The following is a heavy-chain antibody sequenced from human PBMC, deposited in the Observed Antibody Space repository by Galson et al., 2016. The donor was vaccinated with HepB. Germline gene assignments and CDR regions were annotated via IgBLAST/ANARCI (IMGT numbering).Heavy chain of an antibody. Sequence: ETLSLTCTVSGGSSNRYSWNWVGHPPGKGLEWIGYIFHSGSTKYNPSLKSRVTISEDTSKNQFSLKVRAVTAADPAVYYCARGSRGHPRGYGMDVWGQGTTVTVSS. V-gene: IGHV4-59*01. J-gene: IGHJ6*02. CDR1: GGSSNRYS. CDR2: IFHSGST. D-gene: IGHD5-12*01. CDR3: ARGSRGHPRGYGMDV.